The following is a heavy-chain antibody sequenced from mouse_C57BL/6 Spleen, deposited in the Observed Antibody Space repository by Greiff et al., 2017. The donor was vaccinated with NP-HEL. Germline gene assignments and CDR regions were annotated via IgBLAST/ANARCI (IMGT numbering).Heavy chain of an antibody. Sequence: VQLQQSGAELVRPGASVTLSCKASGYTFTDYEMHWVKQTPVHGLEWIGAIDPETGGTAYNQKFKGKAILTADKSSSTAYMELRSLTSEDSAVYYCTRRKLGQDAMDYWGQGTSVTVSS. CDR1: GYTFTDYE. D-gene: IGHD4-1*01. CDR2: IDPETGGT. V-gene: IGHV1-15*01. J-gene: IGHJ4*01. CDR3: TRRKLGQDAMDY.